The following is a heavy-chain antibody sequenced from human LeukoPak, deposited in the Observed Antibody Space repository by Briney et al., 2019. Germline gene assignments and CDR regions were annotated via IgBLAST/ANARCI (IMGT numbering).Heavy chain of an antibody. CDR3: ARDSRTTTAFDI. J-gene: IGHJ3*02. D-gene: IGHD1-1*01. V-gene: IGHV4-59*01. Sequence: SETLSLTYTVSSGSISPYYWSWIRQPPGKGLEGIGYVYYSGSTNYNPSLNSRATISVDTSKNQFSLKLSSVTAADTAIYYCARDSRTTTAFDIWGQGTMVTVSS. CDR1: SGSISPYY. CDR2: VYYSGST.